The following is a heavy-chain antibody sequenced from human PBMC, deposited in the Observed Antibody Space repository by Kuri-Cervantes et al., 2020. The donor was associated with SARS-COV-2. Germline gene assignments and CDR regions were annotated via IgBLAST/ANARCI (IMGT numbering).Heavy chain of an antibody. CDR2: INPGGGST. D-gene: IGHD6-19*01. CDR3: ARSSVRGPFRYLDH. V-gene: IGHV1-46*01. J-gene: IGHJ4*02. CDR1: GFPFPRYY. Sequence: AAVKVSCKTFGFPFPRYYSHWVRQAPAQGLEWMGIINPGGGSTSYAQKFQGRIRITRDTSTSTVYMELTSLTSEDAAAHFCARSSVRGPFRYLDHWGQGTLVTVSS.